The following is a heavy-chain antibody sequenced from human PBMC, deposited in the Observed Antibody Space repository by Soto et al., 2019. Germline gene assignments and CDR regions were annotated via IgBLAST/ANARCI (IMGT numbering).Heavy chain of an antibody. CDR3: VVGGGASY. Sequence: QVQVLQSGDEVSKPGASVKVSCKTSGYTFTNYDISWVRQAPGQGLEWLGWMSPFNGDTKYPQDFQSRVTVTTDTSTRPGYMELRSLVSDDTDMYHCVVGGGASYWGQGTLVAVSS. D-gene: IGHD2-15*01. CDR1: GYTFTNYD. J-gene: IGHJ4*02. V-gene: IGHV1-18*01. CDR2: MSPFNGDT.